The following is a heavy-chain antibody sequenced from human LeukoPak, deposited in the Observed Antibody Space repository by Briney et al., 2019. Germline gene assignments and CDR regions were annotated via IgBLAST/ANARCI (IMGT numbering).Heavy chain of an antibody. J-gene: IGHJ3*02. D-gene: IGHD4-17*01. Sequence: GESLKISCKGSGYTFITHWIAWVPQMPGKGLEWMGSIYPGDSDTKYSPSFQGQVTIAVDKFISTAYLQWTSLKASDTAMYYCPTVRTSVTTSDAFDIWGQGTVVTVSS. CDR1: GYTFITHW. CDR3: PTVRTSVTTSDAFDI. V-gene: IGHV5-51*01. CDR2: IYPGDSDT.